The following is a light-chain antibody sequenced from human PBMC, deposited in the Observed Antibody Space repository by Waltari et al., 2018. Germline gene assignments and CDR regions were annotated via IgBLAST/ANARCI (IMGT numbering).Light chain of an antibody. CDR2: NNN. V-gene: IGLV1-44*01. J-gene: IGLJ1*01. CDR1: DPNLGKNT. CDR3: ASWHNSMNAYV. Sequence: QSVLTQPPSVSGAPGQRVTISCSGSDPNLGKNTVNWYQQLPGTAPRFLISNNNQRPSGVPDRFSGSKSGTSASLAISGLQSEDEADYYCASWHNSMNAYVFGTGTKVTVL.